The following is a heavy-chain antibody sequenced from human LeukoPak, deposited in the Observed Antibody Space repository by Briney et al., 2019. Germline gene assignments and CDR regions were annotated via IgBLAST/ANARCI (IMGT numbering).Heavy chain of an antibody. CDR3: ARERSYYGPGSYYFDY. CDR1: GFTFDDYG. J-gene: IGHJ4*02. CDR2: INWNGGST. Sequence: GGSLRLSCAASGFTFDDYGMSWVRQAPGKGLEWVSGINWNGGSTGYADSVKGRFTISRDNAKNSLYLQMNSLRAEDTALYYCARERSYYGPGSYYFDYWGQGTLVTVSS. D-gene: IGHD3-10*01. V-gene: IGHV3-20*04.